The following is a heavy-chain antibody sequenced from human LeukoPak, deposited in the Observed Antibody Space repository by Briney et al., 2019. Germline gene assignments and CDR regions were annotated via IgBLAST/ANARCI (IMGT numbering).Heavy chain of an antibody. CDR3: ARAGWDCSSTSCYLHLDY. CDR1: GGSISSYY. V-gene: IGHV4-59*01. Sequence: PSETLSLTCTVSGGSISSYYWSWIRQPPGKGLEWIGYIYYSGSTNYNPSLKSRVTISVDTSKNQFSLKLSSVTAADTAVYYCARAGWDCSSTSCYLHLDYWGQGTLVTVSS. CDR2: IYYSGST. J-gene: IGHJ4*02. D-gene: IGHD2-2*01.